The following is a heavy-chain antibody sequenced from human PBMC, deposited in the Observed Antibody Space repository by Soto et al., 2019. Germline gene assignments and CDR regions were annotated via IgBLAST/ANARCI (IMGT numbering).Heavy chain of an antibody. V-gene: IGHV3-48*02. Sequence: EVRLVESGGGLVQPGGSLRLSCAASGFSFSVYSMNWVRQAPGKGLEWVSYISGSSSTIYYADSVKGRFTISRDNAKNSLYLQLSSLRDEDTAIYYCARESSGYPDSWGQGTLVTVSS. CDR1: GFSFSVYS. J-gene: IGHJ4*02. D-gene: IGHD3-22*01. CDR2: ISGSSSTI. CDR3: ARESSGYPDS.